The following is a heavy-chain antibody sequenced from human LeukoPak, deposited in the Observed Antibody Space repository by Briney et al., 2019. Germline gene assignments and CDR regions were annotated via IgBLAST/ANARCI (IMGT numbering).Heavy chain of an antibody. CDR3: ARDNGHYYDSSGYYGAYAFDI. V-gene: IGHV1-69*05. D-gene: IGHD3-22*01. CDR2: IIPIFGTA. Sequence: GASVKVSCKASGYTFTSYGISWVRQAPGQGLEWMGGIIPIFGTANYAQKFQGRVTITTDESTSTAYMELSSLRSEDTAVYYCARDNGHYYDSSGYYGAYAFDIWGQGTMVTVSS. J-gene: IGHJ3*02. CDR1: GYTFTSYG.